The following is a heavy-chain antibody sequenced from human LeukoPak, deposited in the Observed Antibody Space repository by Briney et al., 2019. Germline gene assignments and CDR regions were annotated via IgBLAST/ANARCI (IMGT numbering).Heavy chain of an antibody. J-gene: IGHJ6*02. Sequence: ASVKVSCKASGYTFTSYDINWVRQATGQGLEWMGWMNPNSGNTGYAQKFQGRVTMTRNTSISTAYMELSSLRSEDTAVYYCARKADYYYGLDVWGQGTTVTVSS. CDR1: GYTFTSYD. CDR2: MNPNSGNT. CDR3: ARKADYYYGLDV. V-gene: IGHV1-8*01.